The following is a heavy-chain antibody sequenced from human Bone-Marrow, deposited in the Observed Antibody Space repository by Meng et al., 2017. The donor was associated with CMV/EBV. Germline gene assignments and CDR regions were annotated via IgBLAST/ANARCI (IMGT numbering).Heavy chain of an antibody. D-gene: IGHD6-6*01. CDR1: GFTFSSYA. Sequence: GESLKISCAASGFTFSSYAMHWVRQAPGKGLEWVSYISSSTSSIYYADSVKGRFTISRDNAKNSLYLQMNSLRAGDTAVYYCARQLVFWGQGTLVTVSS. V-gene: IGHV3-48*04. CDR2: ISSSTSSI. CDR3: ARQLVF. J-gene: IGHJ4*02.